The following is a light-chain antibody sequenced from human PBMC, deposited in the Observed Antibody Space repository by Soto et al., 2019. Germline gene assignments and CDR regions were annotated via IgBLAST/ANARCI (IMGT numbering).Light chain of an antibody. CDR1: SSNIGSNT. CDR3: ASWDDSLSAVL. J-gene: IGLJ2*01. V-gene: IGLV1-44*01. CDR2: SNN. Sequence: QAVVTQPPSASGTPGQRVTISCSGSSSNIGSNTVNWYQQLPGTAPKLLIYSNNQRPSGVPDRFSGSKSGTSASLAISGLQSEDETDYYCASWDDSLSAVLFGGGTKVTVL.